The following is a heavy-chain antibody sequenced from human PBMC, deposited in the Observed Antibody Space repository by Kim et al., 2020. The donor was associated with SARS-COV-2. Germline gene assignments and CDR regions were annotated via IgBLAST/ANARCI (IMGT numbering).Heavy chain of an antibody. CDR3: GKGGGFEH. V-gene: IGHV3-30*18. J-gene: IGHJ4*02. Sequence: GGSLRLSCAASGFTFSRYGMHWVRQAPGKGLEWVAHISSDGSNKYYPDSVKGRFTISRDNSKNTLYLQMNSPRADDTAVYYCGKGGGFEHWGQGTLVGVS. CDR1: GFTFSRYG. D-gene: IGHD3-16*01. CDR2: ISSDGSNK.